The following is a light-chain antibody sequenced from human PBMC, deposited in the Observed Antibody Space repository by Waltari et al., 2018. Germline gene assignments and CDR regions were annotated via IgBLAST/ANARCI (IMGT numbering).Light chain of an antibody. V-gene: IGLV2-23*02. CDR3: CSYAGTSTMV. J-gene: IGLJ3*02. Sequence: QSALTQPASVSGSPGMSMTISCNGTRHDVGSYRLVSWYQQHPGKAPQLIIFEVTKRPSGVADRFSGSKSDNTASLTISGLQAEDEADYCCCSYAGTSTMVFGGGTKLTVL. CDR2: EVT. CDR1: RHDVGSYRL.